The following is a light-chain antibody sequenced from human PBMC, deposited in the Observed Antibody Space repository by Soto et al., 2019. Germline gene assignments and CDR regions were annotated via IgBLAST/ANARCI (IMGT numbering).Light chain of an antibody. CDR1: HSVFSNSKNRNH. CDR3: HQLFRSTIT. V-gene: IGKV4-1*01. Sequence: DIVMTQSPDSLAVSLGERATINCKSNHSVFSNSKNRNHLSWYQQKPGQHPKLLIYWATTRESGVPDRFSGSGSGTDFNLTVSGLQAEDVAIYYCHQLFRSTITFGGGTKVDIK. J-gene: IGKJ4*01. CDR2: WAT.